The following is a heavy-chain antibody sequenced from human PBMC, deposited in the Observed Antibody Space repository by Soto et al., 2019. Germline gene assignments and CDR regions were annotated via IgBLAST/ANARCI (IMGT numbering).Heavy chain of an antibody. Sequence: EVQLVESGGGLVQPGRSLRLSCAAFGFTFEDYAMHWIRQTPGKGLEWVAGINWNSGSIGYADSVKGRFTISRDNANNSLYLQMDSLRTEDTALYFCVKGRGALAVVSNWFDPWGQGTLVTVSS. J-gene: IGHJ5*02. CDR3: VKGRGALAVVSNWFDP. CDR2: INWNSGSI. V-gene: IGHV3-9*01. CDR1: GFTFEDYA. D-gene: IGHD3-22*01.